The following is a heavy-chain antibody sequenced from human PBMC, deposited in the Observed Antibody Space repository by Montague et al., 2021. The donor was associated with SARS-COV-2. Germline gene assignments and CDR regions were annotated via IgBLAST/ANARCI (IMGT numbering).Heavy chain of an antibody. CDR3: ARAPIVVYGNNAFDI. CDR1: GASISSSHW. D-gene: IGHD3-22*01. V-gene: IGHV4-4*02. J-gene: IGHJ3*02. Sequence: SETLSLTCAVSGASISSSHWWSWIRQPPGKGLEWMGEIYHTGSTNYNPSLKSRVTISVDKSKNQFSLKLSSVTAADTAVYFCARAPIVVYGNNAFDIWGQGTMVTVSS. CDR2: IYHTGST.